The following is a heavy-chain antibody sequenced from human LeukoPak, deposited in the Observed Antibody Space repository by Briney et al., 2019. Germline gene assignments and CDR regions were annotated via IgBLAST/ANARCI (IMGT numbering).Heavy chain of an antibody. CDR1: GGTFSGYA. J-gene: IGHJ1*01. CDR3: ARDQGLWFGELLPHGEYFQH. V-gene: IGHV1-69*13. Sequence: RASVKVSCKASGGTFSGYAFSWVRQAPGQGLEWMGGIIPMFGRTNYAQTFQGRVTITADESTSTAYMELTSLRSDDTAVYYCARDQGLWFGELLPHGEYFQHWGQGTLATVSS. D-gene: IGHD3-10*01. CDR2: IIPMFGRT.